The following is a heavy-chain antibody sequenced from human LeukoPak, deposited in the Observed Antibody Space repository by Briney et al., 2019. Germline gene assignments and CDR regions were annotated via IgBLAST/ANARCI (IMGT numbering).Heavy chain of an antibody. CDR1: GFSFTDYP. D-gene: IGHD3-22*01. CDR2: ISGSGGST. V-gene: IGHV3-23*01. J-gene: IGHJ4*02. CDR3: AKPADSSGYLLEY. Sequence: GGSLRLSCATSGFSFTDYPMNWVRQAPGKGLEWVSAISGSGGSTYYADSVKGRFTISRDNSKNTLYLQMNSLRAEDTAVYYCAKPADSSGYLLEYWGQGTLVTVSS.